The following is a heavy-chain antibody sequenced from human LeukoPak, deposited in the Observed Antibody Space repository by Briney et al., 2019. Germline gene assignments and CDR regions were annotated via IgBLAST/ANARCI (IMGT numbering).Heavy chain of an antibody. CDR3: ARGRTSFDY. J-gene: IGHJ4*02. CDR2: MSHSGST. CDR1: GGYISSYY. V-gene: IGHV4-59*01. Sequence: SETLSLTCTVSGGYISSYYWSWIRQPPGKGLEWIGYMSHSGSTNYSPSLKSRVTISLDTSKNQFSLKPTSVTAADTAVCYCARGRTSFDYWGQGTLVTVSS. D-gene: IGHD4/OR15-4a*01.